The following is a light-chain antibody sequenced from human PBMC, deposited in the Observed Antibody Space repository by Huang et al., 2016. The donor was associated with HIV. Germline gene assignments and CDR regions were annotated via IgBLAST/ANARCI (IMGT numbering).Light chain of an antibody. CDR1: QSVYSSYTGKDY. J-gene: IGKJ1*01. V-gene: IGKV4-1*01. CDR2: WAS. CDR3: QQYYSSPQT. Sequence: DIIMTQSPDSLAVSLGERATLNCRSSQSVYSSYTGKDYLAWFQQKPGHTPRLLLFWASTREAGVPDRVSGSGSGTHFTLTIANLEAEDAAIYYCQQYYSSPQTFGQGTRVEVK.